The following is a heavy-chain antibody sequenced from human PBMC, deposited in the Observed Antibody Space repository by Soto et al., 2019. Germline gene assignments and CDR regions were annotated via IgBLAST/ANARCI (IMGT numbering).Heavy chain of an antibody. J-gene: IGHJ4*02. D-gene: IGHD2-15*01. V-gene: IGHV1-3*01. Sequence: QVQLVQSGAEVKKPGASVKVSCKASGYTFTSYAMHWVRQAPGQRLEWMGWINAGNGNAKYSQKFQGRVTITRDTSASTAYMELSSLRSEDTAVYYCARGPGGPDGPGDYWGQGTLVTVSS. CDR3: ARGPGGPDGPGDY. CDR2: INAGNGNA. CDR1: GYTFTSYA.